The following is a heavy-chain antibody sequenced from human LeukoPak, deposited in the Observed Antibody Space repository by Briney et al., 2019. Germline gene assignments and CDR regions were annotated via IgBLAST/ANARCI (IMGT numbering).Heavy chain of an antibody. CDR1: GFTFSSYS. J-gene: IGHJ4*02. V-gene: IGHV3-30*03. CDR3: ARENILTGYDY. CDR2: ISYDGSNK. Sequence: GGSLRLSCAASGFTFSSYSMNWVRQAPGKGLEWVAVISYDGSNKYYADSVKGRFTISRDNSKNTLYLQMNSLRAEDTAVYYCARENILTGYDYWGQGTLVTVSS. D-gene: IGHD3-9*01.